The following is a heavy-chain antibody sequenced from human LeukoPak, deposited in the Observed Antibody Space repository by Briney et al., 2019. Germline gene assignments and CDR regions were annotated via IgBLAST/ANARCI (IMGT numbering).Heavy chain of an antibody. CDR3: ARGSTDGVFWYFDL. CDR2: INHGGRT. Sequence: SETLSLTRAVSGASFNGHYWTWIRQPPGKGLEWIGEINHGGRTTYYPSLKSRVTISVDTSKNQCSLNLTSVTAADTAVYYCARGSTDGVFWYFDLWGRGTLVTVSS. J-gene: IGHJ2*01. V-gene: IGHV4-34*01. D-gene: IGHD3-3*01. CDR1: GASFNGHY.